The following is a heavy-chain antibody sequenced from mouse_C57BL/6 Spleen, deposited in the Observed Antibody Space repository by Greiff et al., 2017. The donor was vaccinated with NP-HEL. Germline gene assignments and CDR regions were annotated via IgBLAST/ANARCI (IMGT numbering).Heavy chain of an antibody. J-gene: IGHJ3*01. CDR1: GFTFSDYG. CDR2: ISSGSSTI. Sequence: EVQVVESGGGLVKPGGSLKLSCAASGFTFSDYGMHWVRQAPEKGLEWVAYISSGSSTIYYADTVKGRFTISRDNAKNTLFLQMTSLRSEDTAMYYCANGNYPAWFAYWGQGTLVTVSA. CDR3: ANGNYPAWFAY. V-gene: IGHV5-17*01. D-gene: IGHD2-1*01.